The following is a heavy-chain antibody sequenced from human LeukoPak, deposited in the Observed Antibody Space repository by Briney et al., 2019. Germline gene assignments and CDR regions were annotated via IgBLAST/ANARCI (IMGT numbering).Heavy chain of an antibody. Sequence: GGSLRLSCAVSGFTFSSYWMSWVRQAPGKGLEWVSVIYSGDITYYADSVKGRFTISRDNSKNTLYLQMNSLRAEDTAVYYCARGSGYNYGFPDYWGQGTLVTVSS. CDR3: ARGSGYNYGFPDY. CDR1: GFTFSSYW. D-gene: IGHD5-18*01. V-gene: IGHV3-53*01. J-gene: IGHJ4*02. CDR2: IYSGDIT.